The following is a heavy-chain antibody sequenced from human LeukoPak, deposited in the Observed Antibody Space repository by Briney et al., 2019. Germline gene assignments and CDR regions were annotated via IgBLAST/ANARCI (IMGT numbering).Heavy chain of an antibody. CDR1: GYTFTSYG. D-gene: IGHD3-9*01. CDR2: INAYNGNT. V-gene: IGHV1-18*01. Sequence: GASVKVSCKASGYTFTSYGISWVRQAPGQGLEWMGWINAYNGNTNYAQKLQGRVTMTTDTSTSTAYMELRSLRSDDTAVYYCARGDILTGYYTGSPIDYWGQGTLVTVSS. J-gene: IGHJ4*02. CDR3: ARGDILTGYYTGSPIDY.